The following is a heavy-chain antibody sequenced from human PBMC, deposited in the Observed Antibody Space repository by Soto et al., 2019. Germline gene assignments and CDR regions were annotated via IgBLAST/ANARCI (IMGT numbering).Heavy chain of an antibody. CDR1: GGTFSSYA. J-gene: IGHJ6*02. V-gene: IGHV1-69*01. Sequence: QVQLVQSGAEVKKPGSSVKVSCKASGGTFSSYAISWVRQAPGQGLEWMGGIIPIFGTANYAQKFQGRVTITADESTSTAYMELSSLRSEDTAVYYCARGKEVVGVPALGTNYYYGMDVWGQGTTVTVSS. CDR2: IIPIFGTA. D-gene: IGHD3-22*01. CDR3: ARGKEVVGVPALGTNYYYGMDV.